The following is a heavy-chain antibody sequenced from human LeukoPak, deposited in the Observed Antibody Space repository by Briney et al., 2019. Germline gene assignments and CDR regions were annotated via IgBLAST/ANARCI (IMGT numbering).Heavy chain of an antibody. V-gene: IGHV4-59*08. J-gene: IGHJ5*02. Sequence: PSETLSLTCTVSGGSISSYYWSWIRQPPGKGLEWIGYIYYSGSNNYNPSLKSRVTISVDTSKNQFSLKLSSVTAADTAVYYCARGVAAPGTGGLSWFDPWGQGTLVTVSS. CDR2: IYYSGSN. CDR3: ARGVAAPGTGGLSWFDP. D-gene: IGHD6-13*01. CDR1: GGSISSYY.